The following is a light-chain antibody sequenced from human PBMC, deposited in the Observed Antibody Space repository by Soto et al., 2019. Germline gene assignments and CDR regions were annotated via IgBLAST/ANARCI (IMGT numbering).Light chain of an antibody. J-gene: IGLJ3*02. V-gene: IGLV2-8*01. Sequence: QSVLTQPPSASGSPGQSVTISCTGTSSDVGGYKYVSWYQQHPGKAPKLMIFEVNKRPSGVPDRFSGSKSGNTASLTVSGLQAEDEADYYCSSYAGSNLWVFGGGTKLTVL. CDR1: SSDVGGYKY. CDR3: SSYAGSNLWV. CDR2: EVN.